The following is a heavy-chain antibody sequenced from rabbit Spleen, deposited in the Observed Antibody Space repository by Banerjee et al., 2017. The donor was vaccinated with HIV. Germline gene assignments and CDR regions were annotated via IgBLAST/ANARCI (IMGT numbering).Heavy chain of an antibody. Sequence: QSLEESGGDLVKPGASLTLTCTASGFSFSSGYFMCWVRQAPGKGLEWIACIWTGSSGDTYYASWAKGRFTISRTSSTTVTLQMTSLTAADTATYFCARDLTSVIGWNFNLWGQGTLVTVS. CDR3: ARDLTSVIGWNFNL. CDR1: GFSFSSGYF. V-gene: IGHV1S40*01. D-gene: IGHD1-1*01. CDR2: IWTGSSGDT. J-gene: IGHJ4*01.